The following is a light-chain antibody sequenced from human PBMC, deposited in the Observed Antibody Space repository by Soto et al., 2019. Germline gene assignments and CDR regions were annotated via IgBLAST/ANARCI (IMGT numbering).Light chain of an antibody. CDR2: DVN. Sequence: QSALTQPASVSGSPGQSITISCTGTSGDVGGSNSVSWYQHHPGKAPKLMIYDVNNWPSGVSNRFSGSKSGNTASLTISGLQAEDEADYYCSSYTSSSTLKVFGGGTQLTVL. CDR1: SGDVGGSNS. V-gene: IGLV2-14*01. CDR3: SSYTSSSTLKV. J-gene: IGLJ7*01.